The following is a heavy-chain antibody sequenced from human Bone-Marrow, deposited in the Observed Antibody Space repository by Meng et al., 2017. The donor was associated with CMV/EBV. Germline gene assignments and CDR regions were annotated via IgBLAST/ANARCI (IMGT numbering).Heavy chain of an antibody. V-gene: IGHV3-48*04. Sequence: GKYLKISCAASGFTFSSYSMNWVRQAPGKGLEWVSYISSSSSTIYYADSVKGRFTISRDNAKNSLYLQMNSLRAEDTAVYYCARDGDDIVVVPAEMDVWGQGTTVTVSS. J-gene: IGHJ6*02. CDR2: ISSSSSTI. CDR3: ARDGDDIVVVPAEMDV. D-gene: IGHD2-2*01. CDR1: GFTFSSYS.